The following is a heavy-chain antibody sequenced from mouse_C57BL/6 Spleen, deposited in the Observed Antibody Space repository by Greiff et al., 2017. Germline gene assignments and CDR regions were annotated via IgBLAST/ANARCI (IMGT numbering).Heavy chain of an antibody. CDR3: ARSCPLTAFDY. J-gene: IGHJ2*01. CDR1: GFTFTDYY. D-gene: IGHD4-1*01. V-gene: IGHV7-3*01. Sequence: EVMLVESGGGLVQPGGSLSLSCAASGFTFTDYYMSWVRQPPGKALEWLGFIRNKANGYTTEYSASVKGRFTISRDNSQSILYLQMNALRAEDSATYYCARSCPLTAFDYWGQGTTLTVSS. CDR2: IRNKANGYTT.